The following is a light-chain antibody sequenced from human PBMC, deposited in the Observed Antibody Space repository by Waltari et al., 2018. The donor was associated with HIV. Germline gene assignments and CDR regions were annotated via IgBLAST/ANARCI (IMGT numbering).Light chain of an antibody. CDR2: VVN. J-gene: IGLJ2*01. CDR3: SSYAGVNSWL. Sequence: QSALTQPASVSGSPGQSITISCAGTNNDIGGYNYVSWYQQPPGKAPKLIIYVVNQRPSGLSDRCSGSKSGDTASLTIAGLQTEDEAEYYCSSYAGVNSWLFGSGTKLTVL. V-gene: IGLV2-14*01. CDR1: NNDIGGYNY.